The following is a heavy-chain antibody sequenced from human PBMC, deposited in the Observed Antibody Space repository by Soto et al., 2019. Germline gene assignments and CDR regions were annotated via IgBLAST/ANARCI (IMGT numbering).Heavy chain of an antibody. CDR1: GGTFSSYA. J-gene: IGHJ6*02. CDR3: ARGRITGTTYYYYGMDV. CDR2: IIPIFGTA. D-gene: IGHD1-7*01. V-gene: IGHV1-69*01. Sequence: QVQLVQSGAEVKKPGSLVKVSCKASGGTFSSYAISWVRQAPGQGLEWMGGIIPIFGTANYAQKFQGRVTITADESTSTAYMELSSLRSEDTAVYYCARGRITGTTYYYYGMDVWGQGTTVTVSS.